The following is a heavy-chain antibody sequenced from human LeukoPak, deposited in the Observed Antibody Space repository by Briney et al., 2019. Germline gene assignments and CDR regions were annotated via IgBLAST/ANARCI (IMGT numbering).Heavy chain of an antibody. J-gene: IGHJ6*02. V-gene: IGHV3-21*04. Sequence: SGGSLRLSCAASGFTFSSYSMNWVRQAPGKGLEWVSSISISSGYIYYADSVKGRFTISRDNSKNTLYLQMNSLRAEDTAVYYCAKPYSSGWYNYYYYGMDVWGQGTTVTVSS. CDR1: GFTFSSYS. CDR3: AKPYSSGWYNYYYYGMDV. CDR2: ISISSGYI. D-gene: IGHD6-19*01.